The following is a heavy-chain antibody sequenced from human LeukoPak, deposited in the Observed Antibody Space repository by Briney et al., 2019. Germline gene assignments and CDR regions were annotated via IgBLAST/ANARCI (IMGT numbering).Heavy chain of an antibody. J-gene: IGHJ4*02. CDR3: AKITKATTPNY. Sequence: GGFLRLSCAASGLTFSNYAMKWVRQASGRGLEWVSGITDSGRKTYYADSVKGRFSISRDNSKNTVYLQMSDLRAEDTAVYYCAKITKATTPNYWGQGTLVTVSS. CDR1: GLTFSNYA. CDR2: ITDSGRKT. D-gene: IGHD4-17*01. V-gene: IGHV3-23*01.